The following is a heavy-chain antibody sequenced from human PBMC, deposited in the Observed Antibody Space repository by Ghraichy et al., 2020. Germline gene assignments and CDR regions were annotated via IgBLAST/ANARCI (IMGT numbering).Heavy chain of an antibody. D-gene: IGHD3-10*01. J-gene: IGHJ6*02. CDR3: ASLPDGPGGDYYYGMDV. CDR1: GGSVSSGSYY. CDR2: IYYSGST. V-gene: IGHV4-61*01. Sequence: SETLSLTCTVSGGSVSSGSYYWSWIRQPPGKGLEWIGYIYYSGSTNYNPSLKSRVTISVDTSKNQFSLKLSSVTAADTAVYYCASLPDGPGGDYYYGMDVWGQGTTVTVSS.